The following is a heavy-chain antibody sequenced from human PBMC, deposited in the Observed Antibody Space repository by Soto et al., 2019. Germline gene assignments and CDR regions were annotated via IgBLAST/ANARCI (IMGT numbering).Heavy chain of an antibody. D-gene: IGHD5-18*01. V-gene: IGHV4-30-2*01. Sequence: QLQLQESGSGLVKPSQTLSLTCAVSGGSISSGGYSWSWIRQPPGKGLEWIGYIFHSGNTYYNPSLNSRGTISVDRSKNQFSLNLSSVTAADTAVYYFARIDVDTAMDTVIAFDIWGQGTMVTVP. CDR1: GGSISSGGYS. CDR3: ARIDVDTAMDTVIAFDI. CDR2: IFHSGNT. J-gene: IGHJ3*02.